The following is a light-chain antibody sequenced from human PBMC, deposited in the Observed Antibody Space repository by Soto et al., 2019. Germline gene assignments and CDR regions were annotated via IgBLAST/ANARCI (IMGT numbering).Light chain of an antibody. CDR2: GAS. V-gene: IGKV3-15*01. CDR3: QQYNNWPTWT. Sequence: EIFLTQSPDTLSLSPGERATLTRRASQSVSSNLAWYQQKPGQAPRLLIYGASTRATGIPARFSGSGSGTEFTLTISSLQSEDFAVYYCQQYNNWPTWTFGQGTKVDI. J-gene: IGKJ1*01. CDR1: QSVSSN.